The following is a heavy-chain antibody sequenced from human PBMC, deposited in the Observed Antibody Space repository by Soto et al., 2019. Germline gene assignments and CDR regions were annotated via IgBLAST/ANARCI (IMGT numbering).Heavy chain of an antibody. CDR1: GASISSTTIINW. Sequence: QVQLQESGPGLVRPSGTLSLTCAVSGASISSTTIINWWSWVRQPPGKGLEWIGEIYHSGSTNYNPSLKSRVTMSVDKSKNQFSLRLSSVTAADTAVYYCARMVGATLVDFWGQGTLVTVSS. D-gene: IGHD1-26*01. CDR2: IYHSGST. V-gene: IGHV4-4*02. CDR3: ARMVGATLVDF. J-gene: IGHJ4*02.